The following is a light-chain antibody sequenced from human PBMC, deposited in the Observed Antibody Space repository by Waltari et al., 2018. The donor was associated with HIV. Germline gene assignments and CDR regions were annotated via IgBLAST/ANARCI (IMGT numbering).Light chain of an antibody. CDR3: CSYAGSRTWV. V-gene: IGLV2-23*02. CDR2: DVS. CDR1: SSTIGGYTY. Sequence: QPALPQPAPVSGSSGQSIPIPCTGPSSTIGGYTYFSWYQQHPGKAPKLTIYDVSKRPSGVSNRFSGSKSGNTASLTISGLQAEDETDYYCCSYAGSRTWVFGGGTKLTVL. J-gene: IGLJ3*02.